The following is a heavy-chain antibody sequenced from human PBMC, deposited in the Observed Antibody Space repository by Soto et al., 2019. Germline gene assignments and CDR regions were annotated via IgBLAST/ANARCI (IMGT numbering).Heavy chain of an antibody. CDR2: MSGTGIYT. Sequence: QLQLVESGGGLVKPGGSLRLSCVASGFNFNDFYMSWIRQAPGKGLEWVGYMSGTGIYTDHADSVKGRFTISRDNAKNSLYLQMNSLRAEDTAVYYCVRDYESHYATDVWGQGTTVTVSS. J-gene: IGHJ6*02. CDR3: VRDYESHYATDV. CDR1: GFNFNDFY. V-gene: IGHV3-11*05. D-gene: IGHD3-3*01.